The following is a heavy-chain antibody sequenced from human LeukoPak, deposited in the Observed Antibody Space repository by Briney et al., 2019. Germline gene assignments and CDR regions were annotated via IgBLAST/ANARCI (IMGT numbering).Heavy chain of an antibody. J-gene: IGHJ4*02. CDR3: ARDRGGSYSAIDY. V-gene: IGHV3-48*04. D-gene: IGHD1-26*01. Sequence: GGSLRLSCAASGLTFSSYSMNWVRQAPGKGLEWVSFISSSSSTIYYADSVKGRFTISRDNAKNSLYLQMNSLRAEDTAVYYCARDRGGSYSAIDYWGRGTLVTVSS. CDR1: GLTFSSYS. CDR2: ISSSSSTI.